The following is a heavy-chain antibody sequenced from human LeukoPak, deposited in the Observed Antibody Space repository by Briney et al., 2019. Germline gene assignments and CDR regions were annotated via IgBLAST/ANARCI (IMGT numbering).Heavy chain of an antibody. Sequence: GGSLRLSCAASGFTYDDYAMHWVRQAPGRGLEWVAVISSNGNNEYYADSVKGRFTISRDNSKNTQHLQMNSLRPDDTAVYFCASWVMTEVTMFYYYGMDVWGQGTTVTVSS. J-gene: IGHJ6*02. D-gene: IGHD4-17*01. CDR2: ISSNGNNE. CDR3: ASWVMTEVTMFYYYGMDV. V-gene: IGHV3-30*03. CDR1: GFTYDDYA.